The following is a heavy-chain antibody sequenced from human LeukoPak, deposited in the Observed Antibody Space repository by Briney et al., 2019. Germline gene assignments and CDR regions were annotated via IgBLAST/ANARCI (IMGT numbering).Heavy chain of an antibody. V-gene: IGHV3-7*04. D-gene: IGHD3-10*01. CDR1: GFTFGSYW. CDR3: ARDGVGAFDI. Sequence: GGSLRLSCAASGFTFGSYWMNWVRQAPGKGLEWVANIKQDGSEKYYVDSVKGRFTVSRDNAKNSLFLQMNSLRAEDTAVYYCARDGVGAFDIWGQGTMVTVSS. CDR2: IKQDGSEK. J-gene: IGHJ3*02.